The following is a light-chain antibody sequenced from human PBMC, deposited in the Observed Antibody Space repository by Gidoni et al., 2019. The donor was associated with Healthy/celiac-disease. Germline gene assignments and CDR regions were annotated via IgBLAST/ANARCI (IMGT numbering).Light chain of an antibody. CDR2: QDS. Sequence: SYELTQPPSVSVSPGQTASITCSGDKLGDKYACWYQQKPGQSPVLVIYQDSKRPSGTPERFSGSNSGNTATLTISGTQAMDEADYYCQAWDSSPVVFGGGTKLT. CDR3: QAWDSSPVV. CDR1: KLGDKY. J-gene: IGLJ2*01. V-gene: IGLV3-1*01.